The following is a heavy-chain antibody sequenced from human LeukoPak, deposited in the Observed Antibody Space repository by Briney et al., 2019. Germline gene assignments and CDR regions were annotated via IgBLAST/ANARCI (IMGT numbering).Heavy chain of an antibody. CDR1: GDSISSGHW. Sequence: SETLSLTCAVSGDSISSGHWWSWVRQPPGKGLEWIGEIKHGGSTNYNPSLKSRVTISVDTSKNQFSLKLSSVTAADTAVYYCARSDIWGSYRFLDYWGQGALVTVSS. J-gene: IGHJ4*02. V-gene: IGHV4-4*02. CDR2: IKHGGST. D-gene: IGHD3-16*02. CDR3: ARSDIWGSYRFLDY.